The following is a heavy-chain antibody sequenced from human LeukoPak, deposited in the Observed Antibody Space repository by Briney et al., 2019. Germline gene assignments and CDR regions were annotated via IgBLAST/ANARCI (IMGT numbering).Heavy chain of an antibody. CDR3: ARHGGRLIDILPDY. D-gene: IGHD2-8*01. Sequence: ASVKVSCKASGYTFTGYYMHWVRQAPGQGLEWMGWINPNSGGTNYAQKFQGRVTMTRDTSISTAYMELSRLRSDDTAVNYCARHGGRLIDILPDYWGQGTLVTVSS. CDR1: GYTFTGYY. J-gene: IGHJ4*02. CDR2: INPNSGGT. V-gene: IGHV1-2*02.